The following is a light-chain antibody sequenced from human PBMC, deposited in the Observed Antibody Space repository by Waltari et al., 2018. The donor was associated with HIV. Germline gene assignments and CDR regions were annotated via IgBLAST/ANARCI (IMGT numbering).Light chain of an antibody. Sequence: DIQMTQSPSSLSASVGDRVTITCRASQSISSYLIWYQQKPGKAPKLLIYAASSLQSGVPSRFSCSGSGTDFTLTISSLQPEDFATYYCQQSYSTPLTFGGGTKVEIK. CDR1: QSISSY. J-gene: IGKJ4*01. V-gene: IGKV1-39*01. CDR2: AAS. CDR3: QQSYSTPLT.